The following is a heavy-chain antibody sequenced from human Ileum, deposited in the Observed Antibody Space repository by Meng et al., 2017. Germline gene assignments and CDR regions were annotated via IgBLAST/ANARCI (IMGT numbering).Heavy chain of an antibody. CDR3: ARERQDNRWFDP. Sequence: EVQLVESGGDLVKPGGSLRLSCAASGFTFSSYSMNWVRQAPGKGLEWVSSISSSSSYIYYADSLKGRFTISRDNAKNSLYLQMNSLRAEDTAVYYCARERQDNRWFDPWCQGTLVTVSS. J-gene: IGHJ5*02. CDR2: ISSSSSYI. D-gene: IGHD1-1*01. CDR1: GFTFSSYS. V-gene: IGHV3-21*01.